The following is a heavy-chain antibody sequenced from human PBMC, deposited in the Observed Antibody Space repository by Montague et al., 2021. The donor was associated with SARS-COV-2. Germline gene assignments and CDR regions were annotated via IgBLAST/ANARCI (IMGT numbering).Heavy chain of an antibody. CDR1: GFSLSTSGVG. Sequence: PALVKPTQTLTLTCTFSGFSLSTSGVGVGWIRQPPGKALEWLAVIYWDDDKRYSPSLKSRLAITKDTSENQVVLTMTNMDPVDTATYYCAHSSIAAAGTTRGRFDPWGQGTLVTVFS. J-gene: IGHJ5*02. V-gene: IGHV2-5*02. CDR3: AHSSIAAAGTTRGRFDP. D-gene: IGHD6-13*01. CDR2: IYWDDDK.